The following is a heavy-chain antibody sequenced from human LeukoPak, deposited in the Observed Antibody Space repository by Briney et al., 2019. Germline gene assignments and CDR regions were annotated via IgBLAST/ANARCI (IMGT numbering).Heavy chain of an antibody. CDR2: IIPIFGTA. CDR1: GGTFSSYA. V-gene: IGHV1-69*05. D-gene: IGHD3-22*01. CDR3: AREWYYYDGSGSENYYFDY. Sequence: GASVKVSCKASGGTFSSYAISWVRQAPGQGLEWMGRIIPIFGTANYAQKFQGRVTITTDESTSTAYMELSSLRSEDTAVYYCAREWYYYDGSGSENYYFDYWGQGTLVTVSS. J-gene: IGHJ4*02.